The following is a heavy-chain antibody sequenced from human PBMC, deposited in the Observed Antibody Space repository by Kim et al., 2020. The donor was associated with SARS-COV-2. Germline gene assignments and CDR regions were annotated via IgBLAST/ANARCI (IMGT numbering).Heavy chain of an antibody. D-gene: IGHD4-17*01. CDR3: ARDRDYGDFPYDGMDV. V-gene: IGHV3-53*01. J-gene: IGHJ6*02. Sequence: VTGRFTISRDNAKNTLYLQMNSVRAEDTAVYYCARDRDYGDFPYDGMDVWGQGTTVTVSS.